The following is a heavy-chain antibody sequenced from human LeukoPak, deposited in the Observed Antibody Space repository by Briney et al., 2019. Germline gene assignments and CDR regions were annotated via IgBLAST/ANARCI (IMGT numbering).Heavy chain of an antibody. Sequence: GGSLRLSCAASGFTFSSYAMSWVRQAPGKGLEWVSAISGSGGSTYYADSVEGRFTISRDNSKNTLYLQMNSLRAEDTAVYYCAKDQIGEGGYHFDYWGQGTLVTVSS. D-gene: IGHD3-10*01. CDR3: AKDQIGEGGYHFDY. CDR2: ISGSGGST. V-gene: IGHV3-23*01. J-gene: IGHJ4*02. CDR1: GFTFSSYA.